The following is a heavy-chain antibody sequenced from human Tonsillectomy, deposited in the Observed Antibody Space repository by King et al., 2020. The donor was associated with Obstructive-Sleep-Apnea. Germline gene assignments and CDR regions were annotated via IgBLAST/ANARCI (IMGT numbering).Heavy chain of an antibody. CDR1: GFTFSTYA. D-gene: IGHD4-23*01. CDR3: AKDYGGNPFDY. CDR2: IGGSNGHT. V-gene: IGHV3-23*04. Sequence: VQLVESGGGLVLPGGSLRLSCAASGFTFSTYAMSWVRQAPGKGLEWVSVIGGSNGHTDYADSVKGRFTISRDNSRNTLFLLMNNLRAEDTAVYYCAKDYGGNPFDYWGQGTLVTVSS. J-gene: IGHJ4*02.